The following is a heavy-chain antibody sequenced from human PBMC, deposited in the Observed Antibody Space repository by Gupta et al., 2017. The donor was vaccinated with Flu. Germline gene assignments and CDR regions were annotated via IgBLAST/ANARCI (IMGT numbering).Heavy chain of an antibody. J-gene: IGHJ4*02. D-gene: IGHD6-13*01. CDR3: ALTGAAAGRSAFDY. Sequence: EVQLVESGGGLVQPGGSLRLSWAASGFTFSRHWLHWVRQAPGKGLVWVSRINSDESSTSYADSVKGRFTIYRDNDKNTLYLQMNSLRAEDTAVYYCALTGAAAGRSAFDYWGQGTLVTVSS. CDR2: INSDESST. V-gene: IGHV3-74*01. CDR1: GFTFSRHW.